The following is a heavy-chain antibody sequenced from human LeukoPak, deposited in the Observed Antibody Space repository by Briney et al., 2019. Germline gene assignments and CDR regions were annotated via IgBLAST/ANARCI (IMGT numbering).Heavy chain of an antibody. CDR1: GFTFTNYL. V-gene: IGHV1-46*01. CDR3: VREESGGYFDY. D-gene: IGHD2-8*02. J-gene: IGHJ4*02. CDR2: IAPSVDTT. Sequence: ASVKVSCKSFGFTFTNYLLHWVRQAPGQGLEWVGRIAPSVDTTNYAQKFRGRVTMTRDTSTSTIYMELSSLRSDDTAIYYCVREESGGYFDYWGQGTLVTVSS.